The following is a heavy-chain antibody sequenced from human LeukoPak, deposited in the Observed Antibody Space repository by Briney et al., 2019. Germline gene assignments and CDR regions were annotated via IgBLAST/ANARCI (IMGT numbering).Heavy chain of an antibody. D-gene: IGHD2-15*01. V-gene: IGHV4-31*03. CDR1: GGSISSGGYY. Sequence: SETLSLTCTVSGGSISSGGYYWSWIRQHPGKGLEWIGYIYYSGSTYYNPSLKSRVTISVDTSKNQFSLKLSSVTAADTAVYYCARSHGGNFDYWGQGTLVTVSS. CDR3: ARSHGGNFDY. J-gene: IGHJ4*02. CDR2: IYYSGST.